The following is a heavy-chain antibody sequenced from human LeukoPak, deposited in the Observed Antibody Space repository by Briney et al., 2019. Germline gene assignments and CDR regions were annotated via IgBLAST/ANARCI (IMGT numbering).Heavy chain of an antibody. CDR3: AKDIQQWLGLDS. CDR2: ISSDGVYK. D-gene: IGHD6-19*01. CDR1: EFTFINYG. V-gene: IGHV3-30*18. Sequence: GGSLRLSCAASEFTFINYGMHWVRQAPGKGLEWVAVISSDGVYKFYADSVKGRFTISRDNSKNTLSLQMNSLRAEDTALYYCAKDIQQWLGLDSWGQGTLVTVSP. J-gene: IGHJ4*02.